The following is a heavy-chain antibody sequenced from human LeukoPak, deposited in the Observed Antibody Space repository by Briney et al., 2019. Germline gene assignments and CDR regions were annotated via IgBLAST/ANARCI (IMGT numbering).Heavy chain of an antibody. J-gene: IGHJ4*02. CDR1: GFTFSSYG. D-gene: IGHD1-7*01. Sequence: GGSLRLSWPTSGFTFSSYGMQWVRQPAGKGLEWVALIAHDGSNKYYADSVKGRFTISRENSKNTLYLQMSSLSTEDTAVYSCARSFFQWNYGSCLDSWGQGNLVTVSS. CDR3: ARSFFQWNYGSCLDS. V-gene: IGHV3-30*03. CDR2: IAHDGSNK.